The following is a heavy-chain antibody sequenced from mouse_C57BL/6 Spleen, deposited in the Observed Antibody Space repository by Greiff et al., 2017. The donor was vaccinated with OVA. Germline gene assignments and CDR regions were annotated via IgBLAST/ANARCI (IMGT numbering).Heavy chain of an antibody. CDR2: IYPRDGSS. Sequence: VQLQQSGPELVKPGASVKLSCKASGYTFTSYDINWVQQRPGQGLEWIGWIYPRDGSSKYNEKFKGMATFTVDTSSSTAYMELRSLTSEDSAVYFCAADHAYYAMDYWGQGTSVTVSS. J-gene: IGHJ4*01. CDR1: GYTFTSYD. V-gene: IGHV1-85*01. CDR3: AADHAYYAMDY.